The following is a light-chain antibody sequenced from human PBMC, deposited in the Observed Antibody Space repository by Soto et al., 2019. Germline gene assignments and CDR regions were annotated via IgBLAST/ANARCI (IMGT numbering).Light chain of an antibody. CDR2: GAS. CDR1: ESVSRN. CDR3: QQYWHWPRT. Sequence: EIVVTQSPVTLSLSPGERVTLSCRASESVSRNLAWYQQKPGQTPRLLIYGASTRATGVPARFSGSGSGTDFILAITSLQSEDFAVYYCQQYWHWPRTFGQGTKVDIK. V-gene: IGKV3-15*01. J-gene: IGKJ1*01.